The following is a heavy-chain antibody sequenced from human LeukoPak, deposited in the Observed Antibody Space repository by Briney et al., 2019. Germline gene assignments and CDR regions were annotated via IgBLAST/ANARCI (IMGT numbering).Heavy chain of an antibody. CDR3: AREEYYYDSSGYYPPLRYFDY. CDR1: GGSFSGYY. J-gene: IGHJ4*02. D-gene: IGHD3-22*01. V-gene: IGHV4-34*01. Sequence: SETLSLTCAVYGGSFSGYYWSWIRQPPGKGLEWIGEINHSGSTNYNPSLKSRVTISVDTSKNQFSLKLSSVTAADTAVYYCAREEYYYDSSGYYPPLRYFDYWGQGTLVTVSS. CDR2: INHSGST.